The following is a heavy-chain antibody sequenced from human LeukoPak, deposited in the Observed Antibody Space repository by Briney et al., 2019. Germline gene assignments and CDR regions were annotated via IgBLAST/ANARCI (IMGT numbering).Heavy chain of an antibody. CDR1: GYTFTGYY. CDR2: INPNSGGT. Sequence: EASVKISCKASGYTFTGYYMHWVRQAPGQGLEWMGWINPNSGGTNYAQKFQGRVTTTRDTSISTAHMELSRLRSDDTAVYYCARVVTMIVVGTLDYWGQGTLVTVSS. D-gene: IGHD3-22*01. J-gene: IGHJ4*02. V-gene: IGHV1-2*02. CDR3: ARVVTMIVVGTLDY.